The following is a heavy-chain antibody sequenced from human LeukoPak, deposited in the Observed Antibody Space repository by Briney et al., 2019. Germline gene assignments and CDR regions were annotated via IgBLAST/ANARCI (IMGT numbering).Heavy chain of an antibody. CDR1: GLSFGRYS. D-gene: IGHD3-3*01. Sequence: GGSLRLSRAASGLSFGRYSMNCVRQPPGKGRGWVAVIWYDGSNKYYGDSVEGRFTISRDNSKNTLYLQMNSLKAEDTAVYYCAREISLPLLNPRPFDYWGQGTLVTVSS. V-gene: IGHV3-33*07. CDR3: AREISLPLLNPRPFDY. CDR2: IWYDGSNK. J-gene: IGHJ4*02.